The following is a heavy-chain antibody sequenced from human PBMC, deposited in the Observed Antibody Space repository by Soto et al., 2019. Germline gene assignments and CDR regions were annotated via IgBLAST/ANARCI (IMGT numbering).Heavy chain of an antibody. CDR3: AKGGAIVAAGTRVYLYNAMDV. V-gene: IGHV1-2*02. Sequence: QVQLVQYGTEVKRPGDSVKVSCKAAGYTFTGYYVHWVRQAPGQGLEWMGWINPNSGGTYLAQRFQGRVTMNRDTSIVTAYMELRGLTSDETAEYYCAKGGAIVAAGTRVYLYNAMDVWGQGTTVTVSS. D-gene: IGHD1-26*01. CDR1: GYTFTGYY. J-gene: IGHJ6*02. CDR2: INPNSGGT.